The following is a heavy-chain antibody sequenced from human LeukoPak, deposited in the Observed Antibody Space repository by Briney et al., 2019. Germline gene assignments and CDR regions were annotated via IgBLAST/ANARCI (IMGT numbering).Heavy chain of an antibody. J-gene: IGHJ6*02. Sequence: SETLSLTCTVSGGSISSSSYYWGWIRQPPGKGLEWIGSIYYSGSTYYNPSLKSRVTISVDTSKNQFSLKLTSVTAADTAVYYCARQPPTVSYGMDVWGQGTTVTVSS. D-gene: IGHD4-17*01. CDR1: GGSISSSSYY. CDR2: IYYSGST. V-gene: IGHV4-39*01. CDR3: ARQPPTVSYGMDV.